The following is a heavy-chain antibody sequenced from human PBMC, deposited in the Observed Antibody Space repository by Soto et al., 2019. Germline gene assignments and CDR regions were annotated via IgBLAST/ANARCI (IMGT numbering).Heavy chain of an antibody. CDR3: ASSIN. J-gene: IGHJ4*02. V-gene: IGHV3-33*01. Sequence: QVQLVESGGGVVQPGRSLRLSCAASGFPFSSYGMHWVRQAPGKGLDWVAVIWYDGSNKDYADSVKGRFTISRDNSKNTLFLQMNNLRVDDTAVYYCASSINWGQGILVTVSS. CDR1: GFPFSSYG. CDR2: IWYDGSNK.